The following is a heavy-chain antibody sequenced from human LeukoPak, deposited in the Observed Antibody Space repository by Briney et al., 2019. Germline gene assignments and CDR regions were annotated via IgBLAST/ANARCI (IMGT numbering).Heavy chain of an antibody. Sequence: SETLSLTCAVYGGSFSGYYWSWIRQPPGKGLEWIGEINHSGSTNYNPSLKSRVTISVDTSKNQFFLKLSSVTAADTAVYYCASQKIAVAGYYYYYGMDVWGQGTTVTVSS. V-gene: IGHV4-34*01. CDR2: INHSGST. CDR3: ASQKIAVAGYYYYYGMDV. D-gene: IGHD6-19*01. CDR1: GGSFSGYY. J-gene: IGHJ6*02.